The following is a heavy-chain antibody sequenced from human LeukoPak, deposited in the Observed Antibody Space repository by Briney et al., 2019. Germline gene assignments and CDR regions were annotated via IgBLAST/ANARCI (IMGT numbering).Heavy chain of an antibody. V-gene: IGHV4-61*02. CDR2: IYNSGST. CDR3: ARGRRAVTFDY. J-gene: IGHJ4*02. CDR1: GGSISSGSYD. D-gene: IGHD4-17*01. Sequence: SETLSLTCTVSGGSISSGSYDWRGIRQPAGKGLEWIVRIYNSGSTNYHPPLKSRVTISVDASKNQFSLKLSSVTAADTAVYYCARGRRAVTFDYWGQGTLVTVSS.